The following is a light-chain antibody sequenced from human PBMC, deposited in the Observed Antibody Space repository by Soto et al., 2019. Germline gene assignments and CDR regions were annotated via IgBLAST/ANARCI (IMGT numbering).Light chain of an antibody. CDR3: QQFNNSPLT. J-gene: IGKJ4*01. CDR2: NAS. V-gene: IGKV3-20*01. Sequence: EIVLTQSPGTLSLSPGERATLSCRASQSLRNNYLAWYQQKPGQTPRLLIHNASSRATGIPDRFSGSGSGTDFTLTISRLEPEDFAVYYCQQFNNSPLTFGGGTKVEIK. CDR1: QSLRNNY.